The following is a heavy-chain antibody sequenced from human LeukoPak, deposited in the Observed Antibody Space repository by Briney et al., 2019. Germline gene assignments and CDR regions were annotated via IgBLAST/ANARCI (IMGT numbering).Heavy chain of an antibody. CDR3: ARDLSAVGFDP. D-gene: IGHD2-2*01. V-gene: IGHV1-69*13. CDR2: IIPIFGTA. Sequence: VASVKVSCKASGGTFSSYAISWVRQAPGQGLQWMGGIIPIFGTANYAQKFQGRVTITADESTSTAYMELSSLRSEDTAVYYCARDLSAVGFDPWGQGTLVTVSS. J-gene: IGHJ5*02. CDR1: GGTFSSYA.